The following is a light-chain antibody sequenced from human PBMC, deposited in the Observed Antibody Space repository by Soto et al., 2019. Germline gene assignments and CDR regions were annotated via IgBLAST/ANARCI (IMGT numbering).Light chain of an antibody. CDR1: ETVDSF. CDR3: HQRQSWPRT. J-gene: IGKJ1*01. CDR2: GAS. Sequence: EIVLTQSPATLSLSPGERAALSCRASETVDSFLAWYQQKPGQAPRLLIYGASNRATGIPDRFSGSGSGTDFTLTISRLEPEDFALYYCHQRQSWPRTFGQGTKVDIK. V-gene: IGKV3-11*01.